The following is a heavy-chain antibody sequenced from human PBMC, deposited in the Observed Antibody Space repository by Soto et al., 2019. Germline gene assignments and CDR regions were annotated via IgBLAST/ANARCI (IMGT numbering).Heavy chain of an antibody. V-gene: IGHV4-59*01. J-gene: IGHJ4*02. D-gene: IGHD5-12*01. Sequence: SETLSLTCTVSGGSISSYYWSWIRQPPGKGLEWIGYIYYSGSTNYNPSLKSRVTISVDTSKNQFSLKLSSVTAADTAVYYCAIYSGYEYYFDYWGQGTLVTVS. CDR1: GGSISSYY. CDR2: IYYSGST. CDR3: AIYSGYEYYFDY.